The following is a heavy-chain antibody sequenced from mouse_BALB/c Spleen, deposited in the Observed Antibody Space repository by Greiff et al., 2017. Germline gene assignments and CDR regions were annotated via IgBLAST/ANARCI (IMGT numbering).Heavy chain of an antibody. CDR3: ARRGTTVVAPFDY. CDR2: ISCYNGAT. V-gene: IGHV1S34*01. CDR1: GYSFTGYY. D-gene: IGHD1-1*01. J-gene: IGHJ2*01. Sequence: LVKTGASVKISCKATGYSFTGYYMHWVKQSHGKSLEWIGYISCYNGATSYNQKFKGKATFTVDTSSSTAYMQFNSLTSEDSAVYYCARRGTTVVAPFDYWGQAPLSQSPQ.